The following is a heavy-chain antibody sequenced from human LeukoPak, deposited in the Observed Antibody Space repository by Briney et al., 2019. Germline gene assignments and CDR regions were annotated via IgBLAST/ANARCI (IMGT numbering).Heavy chain of an antibody. V-gene: IGHV3-30-3*01. D-gene: IGHD2-2*01. CDR1: GFTFSSYA. J-gene: IGHJ4*02. CDR2: ISYDGSNK. Sequence: GSLRLSCAASGFTFSSYAMHWVRQAPGKGLEWVAVISYDGSNKYYADSVKGRFTISRDNSKNTLYLQMNSLRAEDTAVYYCARDRSSTIHRGGVFDYWGQGTLVTVSS. CDR3: ARDRSSTIHRGGVFDY.